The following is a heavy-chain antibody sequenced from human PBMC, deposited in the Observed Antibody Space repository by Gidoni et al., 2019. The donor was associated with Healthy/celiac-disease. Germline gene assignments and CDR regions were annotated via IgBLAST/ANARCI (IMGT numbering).Heavy chain of an antibody. CDR1: GGPISSGGYY. V-gene: IGHV4-31*03. CDR2: IYYSGST. D-gene: IGHD2-2*01. Sequence: QVQLQESGPGLVKPSQTLSLTCTVSGGPISSGGYYWSWIRPHPGKGMEWIGYIYYSGSTYYNPSLKSRVTISVDTSKNQFSLKLSSVTAADTAVYYCARVDAARRDFDYWGQGTLVTVSS. J-gene: IGHJ4*02. CDR3: ARVDAARRDFDY.